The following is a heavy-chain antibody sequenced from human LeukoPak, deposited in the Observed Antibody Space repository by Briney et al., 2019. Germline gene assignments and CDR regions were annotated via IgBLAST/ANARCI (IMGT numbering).Heavy chain of an antibody. J-gene: IGHJ4*02. CDR3: ARARSGLDY. V-gene: IGHV4-30-2*01. CDR1: GGPISSGGYS. Sequence: SQTLSLTCAVSGGPISSGGYSWSWIRQPPGKGLEWIGYIYHSGSTYYNPSLKSRVTISVDRSKNQFSLKLSSVTAADTAVYYCARARSGLDYWGQGTLVTVSS. D-gene: IGHD6-19*01. CDR2: IYHSGST.